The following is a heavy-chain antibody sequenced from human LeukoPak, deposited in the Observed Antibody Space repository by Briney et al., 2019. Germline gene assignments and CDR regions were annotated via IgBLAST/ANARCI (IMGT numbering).Heavy chain of an antibody. J-gene: IGHJ4*02. V-gene: IGHV1-69*13. CDR1: GGTFSTYA. CDR3: ARDNWAYCGGDCYVYYFDY. D-gene: IGHD2-21*02. Sequence: SVKVSCKASGGTFSTYAISWVRQAPGQGLEWWGGIIPIFGTANYAQKFQGRVTITADESTSTAYMELSSLRSEDTAVYYCARDNWAYCGGDCYVYYFDYWGQGTLVTVSS. CDR2: IIPIFGTA.